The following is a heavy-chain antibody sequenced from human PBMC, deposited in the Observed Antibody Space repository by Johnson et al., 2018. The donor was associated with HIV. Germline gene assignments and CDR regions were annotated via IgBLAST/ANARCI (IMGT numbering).Heavy chain of an antibody. Sequence: EVQLVESGGGLVQPGGYLRLSRAASGFTVSSNYMSWVRQAPGKGLEWVSVIYSGGSTYYADSVKGRFTISRDNSKNTLYLQMNSLRAEDTAVYYCARPKKDYYDSSGYWSGAFDIWGQGTMVTVS. CDR3: ARPKKDYYDSSGYWSGAFDI. CDR1: GFTVSSNY. V-gene: IGHV3-66*04. CDR2: IYSGGST. J-gene: IGHJ3*02. D-gene: IGHD3-22*01.